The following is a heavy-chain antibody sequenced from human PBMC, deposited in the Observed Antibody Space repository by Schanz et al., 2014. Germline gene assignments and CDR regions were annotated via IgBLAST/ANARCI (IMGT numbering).Heavy chain of an antibody. V-gene: IGHV3-23*01. D-gene: IGHD2-2*01. Sequence: EVQLLESGGGLVQPGGSLRLSCTVSGFTVNNYAMNWVRQAPGRGLEWVSGITRQGTTYYADFVKGRFSISRDLSSNTLYLQMNSLRADDSAIYYCAKVAPAATYLDSWGLGTLVTVSS. CDR2: ITRQGTT. CDR3: AKVAPAATYLDS. CDR1: GFTVNNYA. J-gene: IGHJ4*02.